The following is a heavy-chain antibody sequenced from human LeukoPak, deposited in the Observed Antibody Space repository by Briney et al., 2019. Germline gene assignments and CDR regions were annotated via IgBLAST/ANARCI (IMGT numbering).Heavy chain of an antibody. J-gene: IGHJ5*02. CDR1: GGSINSSRFY. V-gene: IGHV4-39*01. Sequence: SETLSLTCTVSGGSINSSRFYWGWIRQPPGKGLEWIGTIFYIGSTYYNPSLRSRVTMSVDTSKNQFSLRLSSVTAADTAVYYCARQGYISGQGFRNNWCDPWGQGSLVTVSS. CDR3: ARQGYISGQGFRNNWCDP. CDR2: IFYIGST. D-gene: IGHD6-19*01.